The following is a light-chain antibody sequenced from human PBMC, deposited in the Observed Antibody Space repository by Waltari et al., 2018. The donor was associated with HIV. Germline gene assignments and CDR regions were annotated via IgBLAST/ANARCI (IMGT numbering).Light chain of an antibody. CDR2: WAS. V-gene: IGKV4-1*01. Sequence: DILMTQSPDSLAVSLGETATINCTSSRTVLYSSDNRNYLAWYLQRPGHSPRVLIFWASTRAYGVPDRFSGSGSGTDFSLTLSSLQADDVGIYYCQQYYSVPPTFGGGTKVEI. CDR1: RTVLYSSDNRNY. CDR3: QQYYSVPPT. J-gene: IGKJ4*01.